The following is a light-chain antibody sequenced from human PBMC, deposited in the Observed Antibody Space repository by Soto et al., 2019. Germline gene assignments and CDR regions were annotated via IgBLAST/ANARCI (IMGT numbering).Light chain of an antibody. Sequence: EIVLTQSPGTLSLSPGERATLSCRASQSVSSSYLAWYQQKPGQAPRLLLYGASSRATGIPDRFSGSGSGTDFTFTIGRREAEDGAADYCQRYGSTPSTFGPGTKVDIK. CDR3: QRYGSTPST. J-gene: IGKJ3*01. CDR2: GAS. CDR1: QSVSSSY. V-gene: IGKV3-20*01.